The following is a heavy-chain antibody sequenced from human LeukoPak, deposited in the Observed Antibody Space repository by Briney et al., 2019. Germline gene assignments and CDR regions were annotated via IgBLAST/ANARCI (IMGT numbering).Heavy chain of an antibody. CDR1: GYTFTSYG. D-gene: IGHD1-26*01. CDR3: ARPMGATAYYFDY. J-gene: IGHJ4*02. Sequence: GASVKVSCKASGYTFTSYGISWVRQAPGQRLEWMGWINAGNGNTKYSQKFQGRVTITRDTSASTAYMELSSLRSEDTAVYYCARPMGATAYYFDYWGQGTLVTVSS. V-gene: IGHV1-3*01. CDR2: INAGNGNT.